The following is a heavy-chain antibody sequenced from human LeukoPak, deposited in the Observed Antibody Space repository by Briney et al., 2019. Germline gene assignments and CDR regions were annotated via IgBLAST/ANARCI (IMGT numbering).Heavy chain of an antibody. CDR3: VRDETLWTLDW. Sequence: GGSLRLSCTASGFTFSGHWIHWVCQAPGMGLVWVSRINERGTDSMYAESVKGRFTISRDNAKNTVYLQMNSLRVEDTAVYHCVRDETLWTLDWWGQGTLVTVSS. V-gene: IGHV3-74*03. J-gene: IGHJ4*02. D-gene: IGHD3/OR15-3a*01. CDR2: INERGTDS. CDR1: GFTFSGHW.